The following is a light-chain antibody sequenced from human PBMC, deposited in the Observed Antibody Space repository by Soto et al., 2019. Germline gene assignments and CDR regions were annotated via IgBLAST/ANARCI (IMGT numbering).Light chain of an antibody. J-gene: IGLJ1*01. CDR2: EGT. CDR1: RSDIGSYDL. CDR3: CSYAGSRTYV. V-gene: IGLV2-23*01. Sequence: QSALTQPASVSGPLGQSIVISCTGSRSDIGSYDLVSWYQQYPGKAPKVVIFEGTKRPSGVSNRFSGSKSGNTASLTISGLQTEDEADYYCCSYAGSRTYVFGAGTKLTVL.